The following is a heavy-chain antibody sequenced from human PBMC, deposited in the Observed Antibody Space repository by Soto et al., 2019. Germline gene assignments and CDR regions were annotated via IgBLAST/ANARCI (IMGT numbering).Heavy chain of an antibody. Sequence: QVQLVQSGAEVKKPGASVKVSCKASGYTFTSYDINWVRQATGQGLEWMGWMNPNSGNTGYTQKFQGRVTMTSNTSISTAYMELRSLSSEDTAVYYCAGVPAATRNYYYYGMDLWGQGTTVTVSS. CDR3: AGVPAATRNYYYYGMDL. CDR1: GYTFTSYD. J-gene: IGHJ6*02. CDR2: MNPNSGNT. D-gene: IGHD2-2*01. V-gene: IGHV1-8*01.